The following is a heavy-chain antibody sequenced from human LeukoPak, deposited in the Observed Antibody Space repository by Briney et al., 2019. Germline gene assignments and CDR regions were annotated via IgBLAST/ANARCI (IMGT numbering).Heavy chain of an antibody. V-gene: IGHV4-59*01. CDR2: ISYSGST. D-gene: IGHD6-19*01. Sequence: PSETLSLTCTVSGGSISSYYWSWIRQAPGKGLEWIGYISYSGSTNYNPSLQSRVTISVDMSKNQFSLKLSSVTAADTAVYYCARDLPSGSGWDVWGQGTQVTVSS. CDR1: GGSISSYY. CDR3: ARDLPSGSGWDV. J-gene: IGHJ4*02.